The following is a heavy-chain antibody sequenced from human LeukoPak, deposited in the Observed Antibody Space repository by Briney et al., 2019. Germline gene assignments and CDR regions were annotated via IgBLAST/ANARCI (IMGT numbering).Heavy chain of an antibody. D-gene: IGHD2-2*02. CDR1: GGTFSSYA. CDR2: IIPIFGTA. Sequence: SVKVSCKSSGGTFSSYAISWVRQAPGQGLEWMGGIIPIFGTANYAQKFQGRVTITADESTSTAYMELSSLRSEDTAVYYCARGYCSSTSCYMGIDYYYMDVWGKGTTVTVSS. V-gene: IGHV1-69*13. CDR3: ARGYCSSTSCYMGIDYYYMDV. J-gene: IGHJ6*03.